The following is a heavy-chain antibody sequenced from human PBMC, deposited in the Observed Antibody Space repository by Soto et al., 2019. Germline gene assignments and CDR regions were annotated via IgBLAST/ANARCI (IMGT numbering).Heavy chain of an antibody. CDR1: GGSFSGYY. J-gene: IGHJ4*02. CDR3: AGTSSSPDVAFDY. Sequence: SETLSLTCAVYGGSFSGYYWSWIRQPPGKGLEWIGEINHSGSTNYNPSLKSRVTISVDTSKNQFSLKLSSVTAADTAVYYCAGTSSSPDVAFDYWGQGTLVTVSS. V-gene: IGHV4-34*01. CDR2: INHSGST. D-gene: IGHD6-6*01.